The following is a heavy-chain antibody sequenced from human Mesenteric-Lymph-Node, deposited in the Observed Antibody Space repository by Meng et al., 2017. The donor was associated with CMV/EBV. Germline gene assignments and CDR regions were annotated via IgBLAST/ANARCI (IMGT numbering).Heavy chain of an antibody. V-gene: IGHV1-2*02. CDR2: INPNSGGT. CDR3: ARDCEGYCSSTGTFDP. CDR1: GYTFTGYY. Sequence: ASVKVSCKASGYTFTGYYMHWVRQAPGQGLEWMGWINPNSGGTNYAQKFQGRVTMTRDTSISTAYMELSSLRSEDTAVYYCARDCEGYCSSTGTFDPWGQGTLVTVSS. J-gene: IGHJ5*02. D-gene: IGHD2-2*01.